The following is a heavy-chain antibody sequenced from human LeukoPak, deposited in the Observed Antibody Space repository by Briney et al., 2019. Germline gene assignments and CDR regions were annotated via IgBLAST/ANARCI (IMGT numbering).Heavy chain of an antibody. D-gene: IGHD1-26*01. Sequence: GRSLRLSCAASGFTFDDYAMHWVRQAPGKGLEWVSGISWNSGSIGYADSVKGRFTISRDNAKNSLYLQMNSLRAEDTALYYCAKDNQWELPGGYFDYWGQGTLVTVSS. J-gene: IGHJ4*02. CDR1: GFTFDDYA. CDR2: ISWNSGSI. V-gene: IGHV3-9*01. CDR3: AKDNQWELPGGYFDY.